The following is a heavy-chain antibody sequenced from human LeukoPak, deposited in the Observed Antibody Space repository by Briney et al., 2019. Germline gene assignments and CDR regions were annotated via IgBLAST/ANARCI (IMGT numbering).Heavy chain of an antibody. J-gene: IGHJ6*04. CDR2: ISSSSSYI. D-gene: IGHD6-19*01. Sequence: GGSLRLSCAASGFTFSSYSMNWVRQAPGKGLEWVSSISSSSSYIYYADSVKGRFTISRDNAENSLYLQMNSLRAEDTAVYYCARVVRVDSSGRYRFYYYGMDVWGKGTTVTVSS. CDR1: GFTFSSYS. CDR3: ARVVRVDSSGRYRFYYYGMDV. V-gene: IGHV3-21*01.